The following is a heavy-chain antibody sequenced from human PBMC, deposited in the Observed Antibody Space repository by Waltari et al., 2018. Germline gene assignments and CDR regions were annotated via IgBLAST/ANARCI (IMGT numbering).Heavy chain of an antibody. CDR2: FNPSGYIT. CDR1: GYPFTGYE. J-gene: IGHJ3*02. Sequence: QVQLVRSGTDGKKPGASVKDSCKASGYPFTGYEMHWVRQAPGQGLEWMGIFNPSGYITTYSQTFQCRVTITRDTSTTTVYMELSRLRSEDTAVYYCAGDPGTSGYVRDAFDIWGQGTVVTVSS. V-gene: IGHV1-46*01. D-gene: IGHD5-12*01. CDR3: AGDPGTSGYVRDAFDI.